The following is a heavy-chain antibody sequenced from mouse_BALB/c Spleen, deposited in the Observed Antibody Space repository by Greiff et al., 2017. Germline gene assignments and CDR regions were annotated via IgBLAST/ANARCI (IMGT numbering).Heavy chain of an antibody. V-gene: IGHV1-63*02. CDR1: GYTFTNYW. CDR3: ARNYGNYLYYYAMDY. J-gene: IGHJ4*01. D-gene: IGHD2-1*01. Sequence: QVQLQQSGAELVRPGTSVKISCKASGYTFTNYWLGWVKQRPGHGLEWIGDIYPGGGYTNYNEKFKGKATLTADTSSSTAYMQLSSLTSEDSAVYFCARNYGNYLYYYAMDYWGQGTSVTVSS. CDR2: IYPGGGYT.